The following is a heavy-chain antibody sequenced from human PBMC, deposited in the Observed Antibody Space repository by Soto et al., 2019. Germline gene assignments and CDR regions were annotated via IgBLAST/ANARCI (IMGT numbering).Heavy chain of an antibody. D-gene: IGHD3-16*01. CDR3: ARDYVWGSPGSL. CDR2: ISSSSSTI. V-gene: IGHV3-48*01. CDR1: GLTFRSYS. Sequence: GGSLRLSCSASGLTFRSYSMNWVRQAPGKGLEWVSYISSSSSTIYYADSVKGRFTISRDNAKNSLYLQMNSLRAEDTAVYYSARDYVWGSPGSLWGQGTLVTVSS. J-gene: IGHJ4*02.